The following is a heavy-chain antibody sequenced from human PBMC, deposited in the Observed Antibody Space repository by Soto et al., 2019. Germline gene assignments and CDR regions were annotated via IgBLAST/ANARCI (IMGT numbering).Heavy chain of an antibody. J-gene: IGHJ4*02. CDR2: ISSDGSIT. CDR1: GFTFSTYA. V-gene: IGHV3-30-3*01. D-gene: IGHD4-17*01. CDR3: AGAYGAYPPTRVVDC. Sequence: QVQLVESGGGLVQPGRSLRLSCVASGFTFSTYALHWVRQAPGKGLEWVALISSDGSITFYADSVRGRFTISRDNSKNRLYLQMNSLRPADTAVYYCAGAYGAYPPTRVVDCWGQGTLVTVSS.